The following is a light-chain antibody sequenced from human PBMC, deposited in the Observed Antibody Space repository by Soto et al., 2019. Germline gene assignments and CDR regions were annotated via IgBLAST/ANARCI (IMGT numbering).Light chain of an antibody. CDR2: GAS. Sequence: EIVLTQSPGTLFLSPGERATLSCRASQSVSSSSLAWYQQKPGQAPMLLIYGASSRATGIPDRFSGSGSGTDFTLTISRLEPEDFAVYFCQHFGSSPGYTFGQGTKLQIK. CDR3: QHFGSSPGYT. CDR1: QSVSSSS. V-gene: IGKV3-20*01. J-gene: IGKJ2*01.